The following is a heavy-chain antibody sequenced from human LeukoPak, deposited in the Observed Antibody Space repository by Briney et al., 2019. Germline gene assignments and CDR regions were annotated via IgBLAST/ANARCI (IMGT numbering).Heavy chain of an antibody. V-gene: IGHV4-34*01. D-gene: IGHD4-23*01. Sequence: KPSETLSLTCAVYGGSFSGYYWSWIRQPPGKGLEWIGEINHSGSTNYNPSLKSRVTISVDTSKNQFSLKLSSVTAADTAVYYCARLEVVTPPYYFDYWGQGTLVTVSS. CDR1: GGSFSGYY. CDR2: INHSGST. J-gene: IGHJ4*02. CDR3: ARLEVVTPPYYFDY.